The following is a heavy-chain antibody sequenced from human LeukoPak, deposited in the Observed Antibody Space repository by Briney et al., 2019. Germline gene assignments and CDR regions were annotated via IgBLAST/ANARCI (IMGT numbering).Heavy chain of an antibody. CDR3: ARYYYGSGSYYNRFSPEVLVFDP. CDR2: IYYSGST. Sequence: SETLSLTCTVSGGSISSHYWSWIRQPPGKGLEWIGYIYYSGSTNYNPSLKSRVTISVDTSKNQFSLKLSSVTAADTAVYYCARYYYGSGSYYNRFSPEVLVFDPWGQGTLVTVSS. V-gene: IGHV4-59*11. CDR1: GGSISSHY. J-gene: IGHJ5*02. D-gene: IGHD3-10*01.